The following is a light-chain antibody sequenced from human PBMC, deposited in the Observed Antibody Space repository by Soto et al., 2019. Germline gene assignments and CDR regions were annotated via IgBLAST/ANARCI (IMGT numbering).Light chain of an antibody. CDR3: MQRLEFPYT. V-gene: IGKV2-40*01. Sequence: IVLTQPPLSLPVTPGEPASICCRSSQSLMDGDAGITYLDWYLQKPGQSPQVLIYARSYRASGVPDRFSGSGSGTDFTLEISRVEAEDVGVYYCMQRLEFPYTFGQGTTLEIK. J-gene: IGKJ2*01. CDR2: ARS. CDR1: QSLMDGDAGITY.